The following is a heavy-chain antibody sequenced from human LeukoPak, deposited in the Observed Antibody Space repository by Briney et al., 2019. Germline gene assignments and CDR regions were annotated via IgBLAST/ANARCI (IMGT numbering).Heavy chain of an antibody. CDR2: IYSGGRT. D-gene: IGHD1-1*01. CDR1: GFTVSSNY. J-gene: IGHJ3*02. V-gene: IGHV3-66*02. Sequence: GGSLRPSCAASGFTVSSNYMSWVRQAPGKGLEWVSVIYSGGRTYHADCVKGRFTISRDNSKNTLYLQMNSLRAEDTAVYYCARAGTSYAFDIWGQGTMVTVSS. CDR3: ARAGTSYAFDI.